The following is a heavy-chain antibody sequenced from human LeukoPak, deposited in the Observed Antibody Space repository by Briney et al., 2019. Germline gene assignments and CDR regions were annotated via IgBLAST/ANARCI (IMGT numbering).Heavy chain of an antibody. J-gene: IGHJ6*02. CDR1: GFTFNNYA. CDR2: ICDSI. V-gene: IGHV3-23*01. D-gene: IGHD3-10*01. CDR3: AKDSQGFYAGAWYGEYGMDV. Sequence: PGGFLRLSCAASGFTFNNYAMSWVRQAPGKGLERVSTICDSIEYADSVKGRFTISRDNSKKTVYLQMNSLTAEDAAIYYCAKDSQGFYAGAWYGEYGMDVWGQGTTVTVSS.